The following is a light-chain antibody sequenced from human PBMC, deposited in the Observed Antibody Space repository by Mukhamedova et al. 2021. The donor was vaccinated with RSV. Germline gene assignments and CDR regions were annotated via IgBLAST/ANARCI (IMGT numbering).Light chain of an antibody. Sequence: GTSSDVGGYNYVSWYQQHPGKASKLMTYEASNRPSGVSNRFSGSKSGNTASLTISGLQAEDEADYYCSSYTSSSTAVFGGGTKLT. CDR2: EAS. CDR3: SSYTSSSTAV. V-gene: IGLV2-14*01. CDR1: SSDVGGYNY. J-gene: IGLJ2*01.